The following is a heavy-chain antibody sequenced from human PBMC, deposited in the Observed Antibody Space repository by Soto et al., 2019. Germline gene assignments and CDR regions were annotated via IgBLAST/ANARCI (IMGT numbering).Heavy chain of an antibody. V-gene: IGHV1-2*02. J-gene: IGHJ4*02. Sequence: QVQLVQSGAEVKKPGASVKVSCKASGYTFTGYYMHWVRQAPGQGPEWMGWINPNSGGTTYAQKFQGRVTVTRDTSISTAYMELSSLRSDDTAVYYCARGGSSSLDYWGQGTLVTVSX. CDR2: INPNSGGT. D-gene: IGHD6-6*01. CDR1: GYTFTGYY. CDR3: ARGGSSSLDY.